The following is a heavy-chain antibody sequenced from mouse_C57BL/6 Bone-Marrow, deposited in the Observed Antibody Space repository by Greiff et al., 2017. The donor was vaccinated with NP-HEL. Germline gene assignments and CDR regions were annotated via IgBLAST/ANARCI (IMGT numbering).Heavy chain of an antibody. Sequence: DVKLVESGGDLVKPGGSLKLSCAASGFTFSSYGMSWVRQTPDKRLEWVATISSGGSYTYYPDSVKGLFTIARDNAKNTLYLQMSSLKSEDTAMYYCARHGPTGSWFAYWGQGTLVTVSA. J-gene: IGHJ3*01. CDR1: GFTFSSYG. CDR3: ARHGPTGSWFAY. D-gene: IGHD4-1*02. V-gene: IGHV5-6*02. CDR2: ISSGGSYT.